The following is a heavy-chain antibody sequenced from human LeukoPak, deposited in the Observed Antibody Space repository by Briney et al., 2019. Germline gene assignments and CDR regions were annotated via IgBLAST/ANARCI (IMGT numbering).Heavy chain of an antibody. D-gene: IGHD3-22*01. J-gene: IGHJ4*02. CDR3: AKGDSSGYYLAQLFDY. CDR1: GFTFSSYA. V-gene: IGHV3-23*01. Sequence: GGSLRLSCAASGFTFSSYAMSWVRQAPGKGLEWVSAISGSGGSTYYADSVKGRFTISRDNSKNTLYLQMNSLRAEDTAVYYCAKGDSSGYYLAQLFDYWGQGTLVTVSS. CDR2: ISGSGGST.